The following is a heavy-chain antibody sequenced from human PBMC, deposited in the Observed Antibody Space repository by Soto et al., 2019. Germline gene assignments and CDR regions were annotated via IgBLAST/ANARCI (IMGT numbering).Heavy chain of an antibody. CDR3: ARADVDYDSSGYYYLQH. V-gene: IGHV4-61*01. CDR2: IYYSGST. J-gene: IGHJ1*01. D-gene: IGHD3-22*01. CDR1: GGSVSSGSYY. Sequence: SETLSLTCTVSGGSVSSGSYYWSWIRQPPGKGLEWIGYIYYSGSTNYNPSLKSRVTISVDTSKNQFSLKLSSVTATDTAVYYCARADVDYDSSGYYYLQHWGQGTLVTVSS.